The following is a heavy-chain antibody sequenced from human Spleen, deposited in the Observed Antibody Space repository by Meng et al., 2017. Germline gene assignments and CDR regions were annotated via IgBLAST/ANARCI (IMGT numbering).Heavy chain of an antibody. V-gene: IGHV3-11*04. Sequence: GESLKISCAASGFTFREYYMSWIRQAPGKGLEWVSYISVSGNKYHSDSVKGRFTISRDNAKNSLYLEMNSLRPEDTAIYYCARPRPTSYHYAMDVWGQGTMVTVSS. J-gene: IGHJ6*02. CDR1: GFTFREYY. CDR3: ARPRPTSYHYAMDV. CDR2: ISVSGNK.